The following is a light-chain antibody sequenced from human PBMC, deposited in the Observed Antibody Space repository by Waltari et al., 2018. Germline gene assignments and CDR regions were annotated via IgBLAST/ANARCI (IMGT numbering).Light chain of an antibody. CDR3: AAWDDGLNGWV. CDR1: TSNIGSNT. V-gene: IGLV1-44*01. Sequence: QSVLTQPPSASGSPGQRVTIPCSGSTSNIGSNTVTGYQQVPGTAPKLLIYTNSQRPSGVPDRFSGSRSGTSGFLAISGLQSEDEADYYCAAWDDGLNGWVFGGRTRVSVL. CDR2: TNS. J-gene: IGLJ3*02.